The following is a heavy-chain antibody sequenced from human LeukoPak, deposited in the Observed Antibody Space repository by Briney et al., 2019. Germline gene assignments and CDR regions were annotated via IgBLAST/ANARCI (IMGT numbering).Heavy chain of an antibody. Sequence: GGSLRLSCEASGFTVSSNYMSWVRQAPGKGLEWVSVLYSGGSTYHADSVKGRFTISRDDSKNTLYLQMNRLRDEDTAVYYCARGPYTSGWWDYFDYWRQRSLVTVSS. CDR2: LYSGGST. V-gene: IGHV3-66*02. CDR1: GFTVSSNY. CDR3: ARGPYTSGWWDYFDY. J-gene: IGHJ4*02. D-gene: IGHD6-19*01.